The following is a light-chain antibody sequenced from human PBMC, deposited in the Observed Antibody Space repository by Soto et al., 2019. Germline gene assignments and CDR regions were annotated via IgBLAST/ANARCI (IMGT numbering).Light chain of an antibody. J-gene: IGKJ1*01. CDR1: QDIGND. V-gene: IGKV1-17*01. Sequence: DLQMTQSPSSLSASVGDRVTITCRASQDIGNDLGRYQQKPGKAPKRLIYAASSLESGVPARFSGSGSGTEFTLTISSLQPEDFATYYCLQHNSYPRAFGQGTKVEIK. CDR3: LQHNSYPRA. CDR2: AAS.